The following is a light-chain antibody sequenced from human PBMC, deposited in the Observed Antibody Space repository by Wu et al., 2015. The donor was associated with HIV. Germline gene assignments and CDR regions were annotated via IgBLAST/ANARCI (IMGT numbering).Light chain of an antibody. CDR3: QQYGSSPWT. V-gene: IGKV3-20*01. CDR2: GTS. CDR1: QSVSSTS. Sequence: EVVLTQSPGTLSLSPGERATLSCRASQSVSSTSLVWYQHKPGQAPRLLIYGTSIRATDIPDRFSGSGSETDFTLSIARLEPEDFAVYYCQQYGSSPWTFGQGTKVEIK. J-gene: IGKJ1*01.